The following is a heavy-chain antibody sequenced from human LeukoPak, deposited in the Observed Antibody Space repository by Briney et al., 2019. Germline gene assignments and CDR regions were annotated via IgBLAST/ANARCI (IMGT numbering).Heavy chain of an antibody. CDR1: GGSFSGYY. D-gene: IGHD3-10*01. CDR2: INHSGST. J-gene: IGHJ4*02. CDR3: ARPSRTYYYGSGSYLRKYYFDY. Sequence: PSETLSLTCAVYGGSFSGYYWSWIRQPPGKGLEWIGEINHSGSTNYNPSLKSRVTISVDTSKNQFSLKLSSVTAADTAVYYCARPSRTYYYGSGSYLRKYYFDYWGQGTLVTVSS. V-gene: IGHV4-34*01.